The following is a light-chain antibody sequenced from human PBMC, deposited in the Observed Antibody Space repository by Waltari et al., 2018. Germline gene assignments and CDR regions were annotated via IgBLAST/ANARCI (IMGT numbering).Light chain of an antibody. J-gene: IGLJ1*01. V-gene: IGLV2-14*03. CDR2: DVS. CDR3: SSYTSSKTYL. CDR1: ASDVGGYTF. Sequence: HSALTQPASVSGSPGQSITISCTGTASDVGGYTFVSWYQQHPGKVPNVIIYDVSIRPSGISSRFSASKSGNTASLTISGLQAEDEADYYCSSYTSSKTYLFGTGTKVSVL.